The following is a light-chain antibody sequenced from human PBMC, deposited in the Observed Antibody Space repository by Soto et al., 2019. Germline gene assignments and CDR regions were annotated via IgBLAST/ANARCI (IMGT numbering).Light chain of an antibody. V-gene: IGKV1-39*01. CDR2: AAS. CDR3: QKSYSTPRT. J-gene: IGKJ1*01. CDR1: QSISTY. Sequence: DIQMTQSPSSLSASLGGRVTITCRASQSISTYLNWYQQKPGKAPKLLIYAASSLQSGVPSRFSGSRSGTDFTLTISSLQPEDFATYYCQKSYSTPRTFGQVTEVDIK.